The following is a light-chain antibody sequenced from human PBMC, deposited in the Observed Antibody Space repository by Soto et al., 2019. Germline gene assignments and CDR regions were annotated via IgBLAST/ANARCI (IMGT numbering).Light chain of an antibody. CDR3: QVWDSSSDQHVV. Sequence: SYELTRPPSVSVAPGKTARITCGGNNIGSKSVHWYQQKPGQAPVLVIYYDSDRPSGIPERFSGSNSGNTATLTISRVEAGDEADYYCQVWDSSSDQHVVFGGGTKVT. V-gene: IGLV3-21*04. CDR2: YDS. J-gene: IGLJ2*01. CDR1: NIGSKS.